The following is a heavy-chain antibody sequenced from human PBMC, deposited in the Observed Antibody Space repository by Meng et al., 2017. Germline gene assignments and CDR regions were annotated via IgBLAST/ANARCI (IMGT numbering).Heavy chain of an antibody. CDR3: ARTRRPLGGTIDY. D-gene: IGHD3-16*01. V-gene: IGHV4-61*01. J-gene: IGHJ4*02. CDR2: IDYSGST. Sequence: GSLRLSCTVSGGSVSSGSYYWSWLRQPPGKGLEWIGYIDYSGSTNYNPSLKSRVTISVDTSKNQFSLKLSSVTAADTAVYYCARTRRPLGGTIDYWGQGTLVTVSS. CDR1: GGSVSSGSYY.